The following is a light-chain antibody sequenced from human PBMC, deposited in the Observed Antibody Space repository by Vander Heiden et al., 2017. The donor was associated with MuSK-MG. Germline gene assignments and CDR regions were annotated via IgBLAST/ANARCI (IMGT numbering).Light chain of an antibody. V-gene: IGKV1-33*01. Sequence: DIQITHSPSSLSASVGDRVTITCQASQDISNYLNWYQQKPGKAPKLLIYDASNLETGVPSRFSGSGSGTDFTFTISSLQPEDIATYYCQQDDNLPLTFGQGTRLEIK. CDR1: QDISNY. J-gene: IGKJ5*01. CDR3: QQDDNLPLT. CDR2: DAS.